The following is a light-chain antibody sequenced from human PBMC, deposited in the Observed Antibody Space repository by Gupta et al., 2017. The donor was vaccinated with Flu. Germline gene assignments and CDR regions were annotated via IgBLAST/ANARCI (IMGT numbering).Light chain of an antibody. CDR3: QQRSNWPLT. V-gene: IGKV3-11*01. CDR2: DAS. J-gene: IGKJ4*01. CDR1: QSVSSY. Sequence: PATLSLSPGERATLSCRASQSVSSYLAWYQQKPGQAPRLLIYDASNRATGIPARFSGSGSGTDFTLTISNLEPEDFAVYYCQQRSNWPLTFGGGTKVEIK.